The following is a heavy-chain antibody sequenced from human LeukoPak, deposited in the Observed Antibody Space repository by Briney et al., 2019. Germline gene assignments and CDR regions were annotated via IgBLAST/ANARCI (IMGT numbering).Heavy chain of an antibody. Sequence: ASVKVSCKASGYTFTGYYMHWVRQAPGQGLEWMGWINPNSGGTNYAQKFQGRVTMTRDTSISTAYMELSRLRSDDTAVYYCARGINCSGGSCYQYYYYYYMDVWGKGTTVTVSS. CDR3: ARGINCSGGSCYQYYYYYYMDV. CDR2: INPNSGGT. D-gene: IGHD2-15*01. V-gene: IGHV1-2*02. J-gene: IGHJ6*03. CDR1: GYTFTGYY.